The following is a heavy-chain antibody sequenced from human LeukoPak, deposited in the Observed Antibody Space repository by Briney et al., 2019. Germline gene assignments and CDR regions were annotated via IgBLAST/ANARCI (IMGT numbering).Heavy chain of an antibody. Sequence: GGSLRPSCAASGFTFSSFAMSWVRQAPGKGLEWVSGISGSGASTYYADSVKGRFTISRDNSQNTLYLQMNSLRAEDTAIYYCAKARAGDITAAFNYWGQGTLVTVSS. J-gene: IGHJ4*02. D-gene: IGHD6-13*01. CDR3: AKARAGDITAAFNY. CDR1: GFTFSSFA. CDR2: ISGSGAST. V-gene: IGHV3-23*01.